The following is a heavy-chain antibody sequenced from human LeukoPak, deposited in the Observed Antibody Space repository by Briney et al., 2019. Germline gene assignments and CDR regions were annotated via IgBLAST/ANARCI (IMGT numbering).Heavy chain of an antibody. CDR1: GFTFSSYG. CDR2: IRYDGSNK. J-gene: IGHJ4*02. D-gene: IGHD2-21*02. Sequence: GGSLRLSCAASGFTFSSYGMHWVRQAPGKGLEWVAFIRYDGSNKYYADSVKGRFTISRDNSKNTLYLQMNSLRAEDTAVYYCAKFSPKDCGGDCYSVGYLDYWGQGTLVTVSS. V-gene: IGHV3-30*02. CDR3: AKFSPKDCGGDCYSVGYLDY.